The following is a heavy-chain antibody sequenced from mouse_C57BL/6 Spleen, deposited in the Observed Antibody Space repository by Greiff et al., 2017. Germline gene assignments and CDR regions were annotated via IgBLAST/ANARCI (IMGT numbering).Heavy chain of an antibody. D-gene: IGHD1-1*01. CDR2: ISYDGSN. V-gene: IGHV3-6*01. CDR1: GYSITSGYF. Sequence: EVKLQESGPGLVKPSPSLSLTCSVTGYSITSGYFGNWNRQFPGNQLEWMGNISYDGSNNYNPSLKNRIPITRVTTKNQFFLRLMSVTTDDAATYYCGRDYYGSRFDYWGQGTTLTVSS. CDR3: GRDYYGSRFDY. J-gene: IGHJ2*01.